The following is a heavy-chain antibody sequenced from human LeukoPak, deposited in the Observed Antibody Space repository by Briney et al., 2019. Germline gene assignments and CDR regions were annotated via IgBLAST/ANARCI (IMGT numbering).Heavy chain of an antibody. CDR3: ARVDGGGWFFDY. V-gene: IGHV3-21*01. CDR2: ISSSSSYI. CDR1: GFTFSSYS. Sequence: GGSLRLSCAASGFTFSSYSMNWVRQAPGKGLEWVSSISSSSSYIYYADSVKGRFTISRDNAKNSLYLQMNSLRAEDTAVYYCARVDGGGWFFDYWGQGTLVTVSS. D-gene: IGHD6-19*01. J-gene: IGHJ4*02.